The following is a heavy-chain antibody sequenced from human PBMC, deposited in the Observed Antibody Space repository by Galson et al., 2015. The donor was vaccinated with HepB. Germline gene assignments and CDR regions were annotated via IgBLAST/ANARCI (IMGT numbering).Heavy chain of an antibody. D-gene: IGHD6-13*01. CDR3: AKGRGIAEY. CDR1: GLTFSNYA. CDR2: ISASGITT. J-gene: IGHJ4*02. V-gene: IGHV3-23*01. Sequence: SLRLSCAVSGLTFSNYAMNWVRQAPGKGLDLVSGISASGITTYYAESVKGRFIVSRDSSKNTLYLQMNSLRAEDTAIYYCAKGRGIAEYWGQGTLVTVTS.